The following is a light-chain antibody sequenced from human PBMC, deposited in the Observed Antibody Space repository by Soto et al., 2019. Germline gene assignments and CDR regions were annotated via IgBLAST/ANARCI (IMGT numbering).Light chain of an antibody. J-gene: IGKJ1*01. CDR2: AAT. Sequence: DIQMTQSPSSLSASVGDRVTITCRASESISTFLNWYQQKPGKAPKLLIYAATSLQSGVPSRYSGSASGTEFTLTISSLQPEDFATYYCQQSYFSPPTFDQGTKVETK. CDR1: ESISTF. V-gene: IGKV1-39*01. CDR3: QQSYFSPPT.